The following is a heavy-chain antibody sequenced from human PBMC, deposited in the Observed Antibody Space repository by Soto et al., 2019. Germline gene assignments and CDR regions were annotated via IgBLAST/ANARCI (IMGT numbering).Heavy chain of an antibody. CDR2: ISYDGSNK. V-gene: IGHV3-30*18. D-gene: IGHD4-17*01. J-gene: IGHJ4*02. CDR1: GFTFSSYG. CDR3: AKDSKDFGDYLDY. Sequence: GGSLRLSCAASGFTFSSYGMHWVRQAPGKGLEWVAVISYDGSNKYYADSVKGRFTISRDNSKNTLYLQMNSLRAEDTAVYYCAKDSKDFGDYLDYWGQGTLVTVSS.